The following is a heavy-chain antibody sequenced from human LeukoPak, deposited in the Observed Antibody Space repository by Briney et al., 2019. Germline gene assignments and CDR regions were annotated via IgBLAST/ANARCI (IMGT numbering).Heavy chain of an antibody. D-gene: IGHD3-16*01. CDR3: ARHVRGILDY. V-gene: IGHV4-34*01. J-gene: IGHJ4*02. CDR2: ITDGGTT. CDR1: GGSFSGYY. Sequence: SETLSLTCAVYGGSFSGYYWSWIRQPPGKGLEWIGEITDGGTTNYNPSLKSRVTISVDTSKNQFSLKLSSVTAADTAVYYCARHVRGILDYWGQGTLVTVSS.